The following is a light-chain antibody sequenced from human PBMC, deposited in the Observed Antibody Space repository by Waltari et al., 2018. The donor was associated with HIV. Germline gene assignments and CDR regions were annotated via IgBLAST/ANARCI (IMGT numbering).Light chain of an antibody. CDR2: AAS. Sequence: IQMAQFPAYLSASTAQKVTITCRANESIGTYLVWYQQKPGKVPQLLLFAASSLQTGVPSRFSGSGSGTDFTLTISWLESDDFATYYCQQYHSFPYTFGHGTTVD. CDR3: QQYHSFPYT. J-gene: IGKJ3*01. V-gene: IGKV1-8*01. CDR1: ESIGTY.